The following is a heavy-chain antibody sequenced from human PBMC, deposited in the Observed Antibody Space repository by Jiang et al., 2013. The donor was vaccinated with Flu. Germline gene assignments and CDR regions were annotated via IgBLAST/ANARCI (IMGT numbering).Heavy chain of an antibody. J-gene: IGHJ6*03. D-gene: IGHD6-6*01. V-gene: IGHV6-1*01. CDR1: GDSVSSDNAA. CDR2: TYYRSKWFD. CDR3: ARHSSSSGSQYYYYMDV. Sequence: QTLSLTCAISGDSVSSDNAAWNWIRQSPSRGLEWLGRTYYRSKWFDNYAVAVRGRIIINADTSKNQFSLQMNSVTPEDTAVYYCARHSSSSGSQYYYYMDVWGKGTTVTVSS.